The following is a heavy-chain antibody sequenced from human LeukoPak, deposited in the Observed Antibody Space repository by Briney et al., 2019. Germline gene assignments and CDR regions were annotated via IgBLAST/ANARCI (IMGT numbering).Heavy chain of an antibody. D-gene: IGHD3-16*01. CDR2: IYYSGST. V-gene: IGHV4-39*01. Sequence: SETLSLTCTVSGGSISSSSYYWGWLRQPPGKGREWIGSIYYSGSTYYNPSLKSRVTISVNTSKNQFSLKLSSVTAADTAVYYCASFSAGLGWGQGTLVTVSS. J-gene: IGHJ4*02. CDR3: ASFSAGLG. CDR1: GGSISSSSYY.